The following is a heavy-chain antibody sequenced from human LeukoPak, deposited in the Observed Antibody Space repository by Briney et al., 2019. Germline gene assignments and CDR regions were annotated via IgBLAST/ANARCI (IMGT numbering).Heavy chain of an antibody. V-gene: IGHV4-59*01. J-gene: IGHJ4*02. Sequence: PSETLSLTCTVSGGSISNYYWNWIRQPPGKGLEWIGYIYYSGTTNYNPSLKSRVSMSVDTSKNQFSLKLSSVTAADTAVYYCAKGGYSYDILTGSPERFDYWGQGTLVTVSS. CDR3: AKGGYSYDILTGSPERFDY. CDR2: IYYSGTT. CDR1: GGSISNYY. D-gene: IGHD3-9*01.